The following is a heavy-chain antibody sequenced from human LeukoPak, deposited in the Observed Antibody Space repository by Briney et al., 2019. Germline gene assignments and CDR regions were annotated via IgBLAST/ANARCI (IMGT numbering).Heavy chain of an antibody. CDR1: GGSIISREHY. CDR3: ARQTGSGLFTLP. V-gene: IGHV4-39*01. D-gene: IGHD3/OR15-3a*01. CDR2: VYYSGNT. J-gene: IGHJ4*02. Sequence: PSETLSLTCAVCGGSIISREHYWGWIRQPPGKGLEWIGSVYYSGNTYYNPSLKSRVTISIDTSKNQISLRLTSVTATDTAMYYCARQTGSGLFTLPGGQGTLVTVSS.